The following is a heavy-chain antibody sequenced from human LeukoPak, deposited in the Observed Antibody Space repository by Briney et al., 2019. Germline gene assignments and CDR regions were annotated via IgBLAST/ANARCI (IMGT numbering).Heavy chain of an antibody. V-gene: IGHV4-61*01. CDR1: GGSISSGSYC. CDR3: AKSNGYGLIDI. J-gene: IGHJ3*02. Sequence: PSETLSLTCTVSGGSISSGSYCWSWIRQPPGKGLEWIGYIYYSGSANYNPSLKSRLTLSVDTSKNQFSLKLSSVTAADTAVYYCAKSNGYGLIDIWGRGTMVTVSS. CDR2: IYYSGSA. D-gene: IGHD3-10*01.